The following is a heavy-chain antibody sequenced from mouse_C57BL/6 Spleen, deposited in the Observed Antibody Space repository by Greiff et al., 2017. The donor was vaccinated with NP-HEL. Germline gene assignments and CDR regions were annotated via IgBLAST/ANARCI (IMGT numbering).Heavy chain of an antibody. CDR1: GYAFSSSW. D-gene: IGHD3-1*01. J-gene: IGHJ1*03. CDR2: IYPGDGDT. CDR3: ARWGYYYGYFDV. Sequence: VQLQQSGPELVKPGASVKISCKASGYAFSSSWMNWVKQRPGQGLEWIGRIYPGDGDTNYNGKFKGKATLTADKSSSTAYMQLSSLTSEDSAVYFCARWGYYYGYFDVWGTGTTVTVSS. V-gene: IGHV1-82*01.